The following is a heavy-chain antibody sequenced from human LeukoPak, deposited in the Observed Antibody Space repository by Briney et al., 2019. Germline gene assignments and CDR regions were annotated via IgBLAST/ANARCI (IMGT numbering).Heavy chain of an antibody. V-gene: IGHV3-23*01. CDR1: GFTFSSYA. CDR2: ISGSGGST. D-gene: IGHD2-15*01. Sequence: GGSLRLSCAASGFTFSSYAMTWVRQAPGKGLEWVSAISGSGGSTYYADSVKGRFTISRDNSKNTLYLQMNSLRAEDTAVYYCAKDRYCSGGSCYGPYYFDYWGQGTLVTVSS. J-gene: IGHJ4*02. CDR3: AKDRYCSGGSCYGPYYFDY.